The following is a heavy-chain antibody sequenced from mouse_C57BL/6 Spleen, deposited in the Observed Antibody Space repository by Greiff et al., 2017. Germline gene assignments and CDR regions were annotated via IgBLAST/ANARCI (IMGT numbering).Heavy chain of an antibody. CDR2: IDPSDSYT. J-gene: IGHJ3*01. CDR1: GYTFTSYW. Sequence: QVQLKQPGAELVKPGASVKLSCKASGYTFTSYWMQWVKQRPGQGLEWIGEIDPSDSYTNYNQKFKGKATLTVDTSSSTAYMQLSSLTSEDSAVYYCARKEAYYSNYWFAYWGQGTLVTVSA. D-gene: IGHD2-5*01. V-gene: IGHV1-50*01. CDR3: ARKEAYYSNYWFAY.